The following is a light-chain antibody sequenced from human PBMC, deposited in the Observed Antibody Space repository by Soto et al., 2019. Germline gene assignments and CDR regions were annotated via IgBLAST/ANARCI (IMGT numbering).Light chain of an antibody. V-gene: IGKV3-11*01. J-gene: IGKJ1*01. CDR3: QQRRTYST. CDR1: QSVSIY. Sequence: EIVLTQSPATLSLSPGERATLSCRASQSVSIYLAWYQQKTGQAPRLLIYDTSNRATGIPTRFSGSGSGTDITHTIRILEPEDFAVYYCQQRRTYSTFVQGTRVEIK. CDR2: DTS.